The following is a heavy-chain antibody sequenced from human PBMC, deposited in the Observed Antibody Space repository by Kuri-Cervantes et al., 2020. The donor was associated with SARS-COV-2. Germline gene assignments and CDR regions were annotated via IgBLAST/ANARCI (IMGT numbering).Heavy chain of an antibody. J-gene: IGHJ4*02. CDR2: IYYSGST. D-gene: IGHD1-1*01. CDR1: GDSISSSSYY. CDR3: ARLFSPWSVVGDY. V-gene: IGHV4-39*01. Sequence: GSLRLSCTVSGDSISSSSYYWGWIRQPPGKGLEWIGTIYYSGSTDYNPSLKSRVTISVDTSKNQFSLKLRSVTATDTAVCYCARLFSPWSVVGDYWGQGTLVTVSS.